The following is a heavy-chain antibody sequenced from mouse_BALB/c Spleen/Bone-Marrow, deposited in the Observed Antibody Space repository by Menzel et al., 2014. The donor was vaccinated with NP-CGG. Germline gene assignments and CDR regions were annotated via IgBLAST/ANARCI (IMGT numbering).Heavy chain of an antibody. CDR3: ARDYGYAMDY. D-gene: IGHD1-1*01. CDR1: GIAFSSFG. J-gene: IGHJ4*01. Sequence: EVKLEESGGGLVQPGGSRKPSCAASGIAFSSFGMHWVRQAPEKGLEWVAYISSGSSTIYYADTVKGRFTISRDNPKNTLFLQMTSLRSEDTAMYYCARDYGYAMDYWGQGTSVTVSS. V-gene: IGHV5-17*02. CDR2: ISSGSSTI.